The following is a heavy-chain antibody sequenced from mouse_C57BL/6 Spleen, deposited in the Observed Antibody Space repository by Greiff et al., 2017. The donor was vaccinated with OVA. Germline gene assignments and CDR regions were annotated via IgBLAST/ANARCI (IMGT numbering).Heavy chain of an antibody. V-gene: IGHV5-12*01. D-gene: IGHD2-4*01. J-gene: IGHJ3*01. CDR2: ISNGGGST. Sequence: EVKLMASGGGLVQPGGSLKLSCAASGFTFSDYYMYWVRQTPEKRLEWVAYISNGGGSTYYPDTVKGRFTISRDNAKNTLYLQMSRLKSEDTAMYYCASGDYDLFAYWGQGTLVTVSA. CDR1: GFTFSDYY. CDR3: ASGDYDLFAY.